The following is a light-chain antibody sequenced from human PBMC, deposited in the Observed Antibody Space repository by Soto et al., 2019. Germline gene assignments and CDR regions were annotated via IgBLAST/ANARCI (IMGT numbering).Light chain of an antibody. V-gene: IGKV1-5*03. Sequence: IQMTQSPSTLSASXGDRVTLICRGSHSLRSRXAWYQHKPGXTPKLVRYKASTLEGGGPSRFSGSGSGTEFTRXISSLQPDDFATYYXRQYNXXSITFXXGTRLEIK. CDR1: HSLRSR. CDR2: KAS. CDR3: RQYNXXSIT. J-gene: IGKJ5*01.